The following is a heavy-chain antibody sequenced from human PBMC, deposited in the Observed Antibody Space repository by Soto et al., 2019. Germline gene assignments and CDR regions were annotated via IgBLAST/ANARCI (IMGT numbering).Heavy chain of an antibody. CDR2: ISGSGGST. D-gene: IGHD2-15*01. V-gene: IGHV3-23*01. CDR1: GFTFSIYA. Sequence: PGGSLRLSCAASGFTFSIYAMSWVRQAPGKGLEWVSGISGSGGSTYYADSVKGRFTISRNNSKNTLYLQMSSLRAEDTAVYYCAKYIVAAASSPNYFDYWGPGTLVTVSS. J-gene: IGHJ4*02. CDR3: AKYIVAAASSPNYFDY.